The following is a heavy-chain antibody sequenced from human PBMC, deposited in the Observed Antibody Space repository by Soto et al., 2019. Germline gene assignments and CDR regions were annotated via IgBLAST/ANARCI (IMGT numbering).Heavy chain of an antibody. J-gene: IGHJ6*03. CDR3: TTDQVEIVLMVYSYYYYMDV. Sequence: PGGSLRLSCAASGFTFSNAWMSWVRQAPGKGLEWVGRIKSKTDGGTTDYAAPVKGRFTISRDDSKNTLYLQMNSLKTEDTAVYYCTTDQVEIVLMVYSYYYYMDVWGKGTTVTVSS. V-gene: IGHV3-15*01. D-gene: IGHD2-8*01. CDR2: IKSKTDGGTT. CDR1: GFTFSNAW.